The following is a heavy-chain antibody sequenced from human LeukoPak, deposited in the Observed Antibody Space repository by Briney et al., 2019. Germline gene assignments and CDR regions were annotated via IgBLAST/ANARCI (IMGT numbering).Heavy chain of an antibody. D-gene: IGHD6-13*01. J-gene: IGHJ5*02. CDR3: ARGGAPPLYSWAAAVYSWLDP. CDR1: GYTFTGYY. Sequence: VASVKVSCKASGYTFTGYYLHWVRQAPGQGLEWMGRINPNGGATNCAQKFQGRVTMTSDTSISTAYMELSRLRSGDTAVYYCARGGAPPLYSWAAAVYSWLDPWGQGALVTVSS. V-gene: IGHV1-2*06. CDR2: INPNGGAT.